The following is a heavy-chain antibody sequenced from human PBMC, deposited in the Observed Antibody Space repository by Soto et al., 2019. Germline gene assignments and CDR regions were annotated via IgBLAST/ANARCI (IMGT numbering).Heavy chain of an antibody. CDR1: GFTFSSYS. J-gene: IGHJ4*02. CDR3: ARSVAVAALDS. Sequence: SLRLSCAASGFTFSSYSFHWVRQAPGKGLEWVAVISYDGNKKYYEDSVKGRFSISRDTSKNTLYLQMSSLRAEDTAVYYCARSVAVAALDSWGQGTLVTVS. V-gene: IGHV3-30*04. D-gene: IGHD6-19*01. CDR2: ISYDGNKK.